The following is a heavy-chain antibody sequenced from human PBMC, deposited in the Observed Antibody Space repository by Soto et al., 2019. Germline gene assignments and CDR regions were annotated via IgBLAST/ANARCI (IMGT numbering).Heavy chain of an antibody. J-gene: IGHJ5*02. Sequence: SETLSLTCAVFGGSFSGYYWNWIRQPPGKGLEWIGTINYSGSTNYNPSLKNRLTISVDTPKNQFSLKLSFVTAADTAVYYCARAISSSPSPGLNWFDPWGQGTLVTVSS. CDR1: GGSFSGYY. CDR3: ARAISSSPSPGLNWFDP. D-gene: IGHD6-6*01. V-gene: IGHV4-34*01. CDR2: INYSGST.